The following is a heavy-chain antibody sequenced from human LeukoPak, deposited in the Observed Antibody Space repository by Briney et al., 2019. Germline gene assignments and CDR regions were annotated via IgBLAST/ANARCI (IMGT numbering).Heavy chain of an antibody. V-gene: IGHV3-74*01. D-gene: IGHD3-22*01. CDR2: INSDGSST. CDR3: ARESYYYDSTIDY. CDR1: GFTFSSYW. Sequence: GGSPRLSCAASGFTFSSYWMHWVRQAPGKGLVWVSRINSDGSSTSYADSVKGRFTISRDNAKNTLYLQMNSLRAEDTAVYYCARESYYYDSTIDYWGQGTLVTVSP. J-gene: IGHJ4*02.